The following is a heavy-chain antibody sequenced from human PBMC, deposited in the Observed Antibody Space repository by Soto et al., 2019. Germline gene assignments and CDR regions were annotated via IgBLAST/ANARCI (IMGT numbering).Heavy chain of an antibody. V-gene: IGHV5-51*01. CDR3: ASHLTLYYYGMDV. Sequence: GESLKISCKGSGYSFTSYWIGWVRQMPGKGLECMGIIFPGYSDTRYSPSFQGHVTISVDKSISTAYLQWSSLKASDTAMYYCASHLTLYYYGMDVWGQGTTVTVSS. CDR2: IFPGYSDT. J-gene: IGHJ6*02. CDR1: GYSFTSYW.